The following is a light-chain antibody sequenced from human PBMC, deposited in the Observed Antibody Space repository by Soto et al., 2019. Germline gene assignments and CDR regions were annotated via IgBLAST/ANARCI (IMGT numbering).Light chain of an antibody. CDR3: QHYVTSLTT. CDR2: GAS. V-gene: IGKV3-20*01. Sequence: EFVLTQSPGTLSLSPGERATLSRGTSQSVTSNYLAWYQQKPGQAPRLLIFGASIRVTGIPDRFIGSGSGKDSTLTISRLEPEDVAVYYCQHYVTSLTTFGQGTKVDIK. J-gene: IGKJ1*01. CDR1: QSVTSNY.